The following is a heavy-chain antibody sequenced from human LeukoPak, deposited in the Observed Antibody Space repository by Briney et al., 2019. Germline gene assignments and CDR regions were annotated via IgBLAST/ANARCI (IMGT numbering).Heavy chain of an antibody. CDR2: INPSGGST. Sequence: ASVKVSCKASGYTFTSYYMHWVRQAPGQGLEWMGIINPSGGSTSYAQKFQGRVTMTRDTSTSTVYMELSSLRSEDTAVYYCARGIMITFGGVIVPPPVDYWGQGTLVTVSS. V-gene: IGHV1-46*01. CDR3: ARGIMITFGGVIVPPPVDY. J-gene: IGHJ4*02. CDR1: GYTFTSYY. D-gene: IGHD3-16*02.